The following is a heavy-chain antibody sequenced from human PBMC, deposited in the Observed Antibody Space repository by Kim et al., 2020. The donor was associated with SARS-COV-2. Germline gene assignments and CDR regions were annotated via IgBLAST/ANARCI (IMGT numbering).Heavy chain of an antibody. CDR2: INHSGST. CDR3: ARGNNIVVVQAAMKGEGYFVY. Sequence: SETLSLTCAVYGGSFSGYYWSWIRQPPGKGLEWIGEINHSGSTNYNPSLKSRVTISVDTSKNQFSLTLSSVTSADTAVYYCARGNNIVVVQAAMKGEGYFVYWGQGTLVTVSS. D-gene: IGHD2-2*01. CDR1: GGSFSGYY. J-gene: IGHJ4*02. V-gene: IGHV4-34*01.